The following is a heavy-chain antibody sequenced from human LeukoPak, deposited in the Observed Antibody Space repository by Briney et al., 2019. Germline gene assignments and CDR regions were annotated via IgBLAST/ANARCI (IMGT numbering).Heavy chain of an antibody. CDR2: ISSSSSYI. CDR3: ARKPTNSSPLP. V-gene: IGHV3-21*01. D-gene: IGHD6-6*01. J-gene: IGHJ5*02. CDR1: GFTFSSYS. Sequence: GGSLRLSCAASGFTFSSYSMNWVRQAPGKGLEWVSSISSSSSYIYYADSVKGRFTISRDNARNTLYLQMNSLRAEDTAVYYCARKPTNSSPLPWGQGTLVTVSS.